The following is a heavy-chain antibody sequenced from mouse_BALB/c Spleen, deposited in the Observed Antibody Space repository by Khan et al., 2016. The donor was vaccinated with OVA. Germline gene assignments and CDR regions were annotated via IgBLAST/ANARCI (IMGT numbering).Heavy chain of an antibody. CDR1: GFTFSSYS. Sequence: EVELVESGGDLVKPGGSLKLSCAASGFTFSSYSMSWVRQTPDKRLEWVASISSGGDYTYYPDSVQGRFTISRDNAKNTLYLQMIDLKSEDTAMYYCADHLTGSFAYWGQGTLVTVSA. D-gene: IGHD4-1*01. V-gene: IGHV5-6*01. J-gene: IGHJ3*01. CDR3: ADHLTGSFAY. CDR2: ISSGGDYT.